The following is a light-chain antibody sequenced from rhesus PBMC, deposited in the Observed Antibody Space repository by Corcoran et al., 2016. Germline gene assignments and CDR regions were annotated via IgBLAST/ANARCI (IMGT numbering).Light chain of an antibody. Sequence: DIQMTQSPSSLSASVGDTVTITCRASQGISRYLNWYQQNPGKAPKLLIFAASSLESGVPSRFSGSGSGTKITLTISSLQPEYFAAYYCLQHNSYPRTFGQGTKVEI. V-gene: IGKV1-28*01. CDR2: AAS. CDR1: QGISRY. J-gene: IGKJ1*01. CDR3: LQHNSYPRT.